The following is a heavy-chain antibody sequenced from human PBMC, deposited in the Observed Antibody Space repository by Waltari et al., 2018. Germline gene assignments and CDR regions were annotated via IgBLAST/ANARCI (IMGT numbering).Heavy chain of an antibody. V-gene: IGHV4-39*07. CDR3: ARMSGYYRGDYFDY. J-gene: IGHJ4*02. CDR1: GGSISSSSYY. CDR2: IYYSGST. Sequence: QLQLQESGPGLVKPSETLSLTCTVSGGSISSSSYYWGWIRQPPGKGLEWIGSIYYSGSTYYNPSLKSRVTISVDTSKNQFSLKLSSVTAADTAVYYCARMSGYYRGDYFDYWGQGTLVTVSS. D-gene: IGHD3-3*01.